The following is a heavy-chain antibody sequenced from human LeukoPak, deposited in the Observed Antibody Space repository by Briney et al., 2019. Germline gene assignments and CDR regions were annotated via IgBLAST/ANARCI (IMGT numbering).Heavy chain of an antibody. CDR2: INPNSGGT. J-gene: IGHJ4*02. Sequence: ASVKFSCKASGYTFSDSYMNWVLQAPGQGLEWMGWINPNSGGTHYAQKFQGRVTMTRDTSITTAYMELSSLRSDDTAMYYCTRALGSDYWGQGTLVTVSS. CDR1: GYTFSDSY. V-gene: IGHV1-2*02. D-gene: IGHD1-26*01. CDR3: TRALGSDY.